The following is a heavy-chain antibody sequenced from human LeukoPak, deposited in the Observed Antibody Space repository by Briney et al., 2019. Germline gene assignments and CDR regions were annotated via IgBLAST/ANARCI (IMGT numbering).Heavy chain of an antibody. J-gene: IGHJ4*02. Sequence: GSSVKLSCKPSRATFSTYAISWVRQAPGHGLEGMGGIIPIFGTANYAQKFQGRVTITADESTSTADMELSSLRSEDTAVYYCASGGGSWYYFDYWGQGTLVTVSS. CDR3: ASGGGSWYYFDY. CDR1: RATFSTYA. D-gene: IGHD6-13*01. CDR2: IIPIFGTA. V-gene: IGHV1-69*01.